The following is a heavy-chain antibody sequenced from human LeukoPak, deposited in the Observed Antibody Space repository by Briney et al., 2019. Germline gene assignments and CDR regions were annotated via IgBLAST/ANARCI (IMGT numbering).Heavy chain of an antibody. CDR1: GFTFSSYA. Sequence: GGSLRLSCAASGFTFSSYAMHWVRQAPGKGLEWVAVISYDGSNKYYADSVKGRFTISRDNSKNTLYLHMNSLRAEDTAVYYCATTFGVVIRRDYWGQGTLVTVSS. D-gene: IGHD3-3*01. V-gene: IGHV3-30-3*01. CDR3: ATTFGVVIRRDY. J-gene: IGHJ4*02. CDR2: ISYDGSNK.